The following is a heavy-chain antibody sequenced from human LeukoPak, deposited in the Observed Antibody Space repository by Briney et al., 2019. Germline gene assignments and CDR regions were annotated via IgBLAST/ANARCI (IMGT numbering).Heavy chain of an antibody. CDR2: ISSSSSTI. CDR3: ARFAPAGIVTRGAFDI. V-gene: IGHV3-48*01. CDR1: GFTFSSYS. Sequence: PGGSLRLSCAASGFTFSSYSMNWVRQAPGKGLEWVSYISSSSSTIYYADSVKGRFTISRDNAKNSLYLQMNSLRAEDTAVYYCARFAPAGIVTRGAFDIWGQGTMVTVSS. D-gene: IGHD4-23*01. J-gene: IGHJ3*02.